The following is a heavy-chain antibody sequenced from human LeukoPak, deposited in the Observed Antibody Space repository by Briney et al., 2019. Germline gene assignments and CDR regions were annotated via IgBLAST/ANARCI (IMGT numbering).Heavy chain of an antibody. Sequence: SETLSLTCAVYGGSFSGYSWSWIRQPPGKGLEWIGEINHSGSTNYNPSLKSRVTISVDTSKNQFSLKLSSVTAADTAVYYCARHPLVLLWFGKVSWFDPWGQGTLVTVSS. D-gene: IGHD3-10*01. CDR3: ARHPLVLLWFGKVSWFDP. CDR1: GGSFSGYS. J-gene: IGHJ5*02. V-gene: IGHV4-34*01. CDR2: INHSGST.